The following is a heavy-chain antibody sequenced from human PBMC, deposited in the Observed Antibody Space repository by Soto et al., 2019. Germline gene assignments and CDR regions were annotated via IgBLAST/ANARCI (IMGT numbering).Heavy chain of an antibody. CDR2: IGSTGDI. V-gene: IGHV3-13*01. Sequence: GGSLRLSCAASGFTFSAYDMHWVRQITGKGLEWVSSIGSTGDIFYLGSVKGRFTISRDNAKNSLYLHMSNLRAGDTAIYYCVTANPSNYRYWGQGTLVTSPQ. D-gene: IGHD2-21*02. CDR1: GFTFSAYD. J-gene: IGHJ4*02. CDR3: VTANPSNYRY.